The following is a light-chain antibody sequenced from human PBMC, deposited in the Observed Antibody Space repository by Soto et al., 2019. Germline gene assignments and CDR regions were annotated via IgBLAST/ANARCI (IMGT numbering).Light chain of an antibody. J-gene: IGKJ3*01. CDR3: QQYSSSLFT. V-gene: IGKV1-5*03. CDR1: QTFSTS. CDR2: KAS. Sequence: DIQMTQSPSTLSASVGDRVTITCRASQTFSTSLAWYQQKPGQAPKLLIYKASSLESGVPSRFSGSGSGTEFTLTISSLQPDDFATYYCQQYSSSLFTFGPGTKVDIK.